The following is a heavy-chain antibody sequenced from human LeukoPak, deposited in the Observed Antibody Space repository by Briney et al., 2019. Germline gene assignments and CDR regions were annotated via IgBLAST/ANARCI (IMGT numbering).Heavy chain of an antibody. D-gene: IGHD5-12*01. CDR3: ARDLRGYSGYDFGY. Sequence: GGSLRLSCAASGFTISSNYMSWVRQAPGKGLEWVSVIYSSGSTYYADSVKGRFTISRDNSENTLYLQMNSRRAEDTAVYYCARDLRGYSGYDFGYWGQGTLVTVSS. CDR2: IYSSGST. CDR1: GFTISSNY. V-gene: IGHV3-66*01. J-gene: IGHJ4*02.